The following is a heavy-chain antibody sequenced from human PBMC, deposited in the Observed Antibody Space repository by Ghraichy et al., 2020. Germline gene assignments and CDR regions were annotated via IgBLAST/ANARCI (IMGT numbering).Heavy chain of an antibody. CDR1: GFTFSSYS. V-gene: IGHV3-48*02. CDR2: ITSSTTTI. Sequence: GGSLRLSCAASGFTFSSYSMNWVRQAPGKGLEWVSYITSSTTTISYADSVKGRFTISRDNAQNSLYLQMNSLRDEDTAVYYCARGSTVVRFYYYDGMDVWGQGTTVTVSS. J-gene: IGHJ6*02. CDR3: ARGSTVVRFYYYDGMDV. D-gene: IGHD4-23*01.